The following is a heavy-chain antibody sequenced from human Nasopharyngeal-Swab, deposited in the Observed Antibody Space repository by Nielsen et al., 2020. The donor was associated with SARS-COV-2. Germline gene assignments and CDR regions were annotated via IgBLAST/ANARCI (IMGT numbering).Heavy chain of an antibody. Sequence: SETLSLTCAVYGGSFSGYYWGWIRQPPGKGLEWIGSIYYSGSTYYNPSLKRRVTISVDTSKNQFSLKLSSVTAADTAVYYCARPKYSGYDDEFGAYFDYWGQGTLVTVSS. V-gene: IGHV4-39*01. D-gene: IGHD5-12*01. J-gene: IGHJ4*02. CDR2: IYYSGST. CDR1: GGSFSGYY. CDR3: ARPKYSGYDDEFGAYFDY.